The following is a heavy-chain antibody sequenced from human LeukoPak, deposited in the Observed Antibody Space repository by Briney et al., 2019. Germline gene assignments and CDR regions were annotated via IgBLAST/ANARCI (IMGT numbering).Heavy chain of an antibody. CDR1: GGSISSGDHY. Sequence: PSETLSLTCTVSGGSISSGDHYWSWIRQPPGKGLEWIGSMYYSGSTYCNPSLKSRVTLSVDTSQNQFSLKLNSVTAADTAVYYCARARPYPGTFPTYNCFDPWGQGTLVTVSS. V-gene: IGHV4-30-4*01. CDR2: MYYSGST. D-gene: IGHD3-10*01. CDR3: ARARPYPGTFPTYNCFDP. J-gene: IGHJ5*02.